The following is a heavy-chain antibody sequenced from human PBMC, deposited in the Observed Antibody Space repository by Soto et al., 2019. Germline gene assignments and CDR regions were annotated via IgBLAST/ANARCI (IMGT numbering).Heavy chain of an antibody. D-gene: IGHD1-1*01. J-gene: IGHJ4*02. V-gene: IGHV1-2*04. Sequence: ASVKVSCKASGYTFTGYYMHWVRQAPGQGLEWMGWINPNSGGTNYAQKFQGWVTMTRDTSISTAYMELGRLSSVTAADTAVYYCARLATRYYFDYWGQGTLVTVSS. CDR2: INPNSGGT. CDR3: ARLATRYYFDY. CDR1: GYTFTGYY.